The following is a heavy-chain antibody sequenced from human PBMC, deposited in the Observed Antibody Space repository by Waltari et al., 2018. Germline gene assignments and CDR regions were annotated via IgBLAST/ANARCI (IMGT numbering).Heavy chain of an antibody. CDR2: VQGSGTT. J-gene: IGHJ4*02. V-gene: IGHV4-4*02. Sequence: QLQLQQSGPGLVQPSETLSLTCAVSGDSMSGGSWWSWVRQTPAKGLEWVGQVQGSGTTNYSPSLEARVSISGEMSNNKFSLWVSSATDANTAVYYCAPDSGRGMFFDSWGQGILVSVSP. CDR3: APDSGRGMFFDS. CDR1: GDSMSGGSW. D-gene: IGHD6-19*01.